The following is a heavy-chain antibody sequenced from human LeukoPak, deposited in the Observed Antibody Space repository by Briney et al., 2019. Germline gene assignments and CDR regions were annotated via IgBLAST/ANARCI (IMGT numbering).Heavy chain of an antibody. Sequence: PGGSLRLSCAASGFTVSSNYMSWVRQAPGKGLEWVSVIYSGGRTYYADSVKGRFTISRGNSKNTLYLQMNSLRAEDTAVYYCARDSYGGWDYWGQGTLVTVSS. CDR1: GFTVSSNY. CDR2: IYSGGRT. V-gene: IGHV3-53*01. CDR3: ARDSYGGWDY. J-gene: IGHJ4*02. D-gene: IGHD4/OR15-4a*01.